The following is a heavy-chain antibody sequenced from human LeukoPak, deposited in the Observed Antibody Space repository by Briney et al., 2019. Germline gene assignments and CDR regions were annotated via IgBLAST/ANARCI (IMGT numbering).Heavy chain of an antibody. D-gene: IGHD5-24*01. J-gene: IGHJ4*02. Sequence: GRPLRLSCTASGFTFGDYPMSWVRQAPGKGHEWVGFIRSKTYGGTTEYAASVKGRFTISRDDSKSIAYLQMNSLKNEDTAVYYCTKSRDGYNGGSVDYWGQGTLVTVSS. CDR1: GFTFGDYP. V-gene: IGHV3-49*04. CDR3: TKSRDGYNGGSVDY. CDR2: IRSKTYGGTT.